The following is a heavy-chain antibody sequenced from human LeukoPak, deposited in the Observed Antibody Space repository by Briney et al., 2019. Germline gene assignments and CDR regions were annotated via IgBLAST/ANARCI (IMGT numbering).Heavy chain of an antibody. J-gene: IGHJ4*02. CDR3: ARSPRNITMVRGVFDY. CDR1: GGSFSGYY. V-gene: IGHV4-34*01. CDR2: INHSGST. Sequence: SETLSLTCAVYGGSFSGYYWSWIRQPPGKGLEWIGEINHSGSTNYNPSLKSRVTISVDTSKNQFSLKLSSVTAADTAVYYCARSPRNITMVRGVFDYWGQGTLVTVSS. D-gene: IGHD3-10*01.